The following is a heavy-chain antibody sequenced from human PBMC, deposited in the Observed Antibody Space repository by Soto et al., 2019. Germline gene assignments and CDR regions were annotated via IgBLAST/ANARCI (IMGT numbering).Heavy chain of an antibody. CDR3: ASGGGWYGGFDP. D-gene: IGHD6-19*01. CDR2: LNDGNGNT. Sequence: QVQLVQSGAEEKKPGASVKVSCKASGYTFTSYAMHWVRQAPGQRLEWMGWLNDGNGNTKYSQKFQGRVTITRDTSATTAYMELSSLRSEDTAVYCCASGGGWYGGFDPWGQGTLVTVSS. CDR1: GYTFTSYA. V-gene: IGHV1-3*05. J-gene: IGHJ5*02.